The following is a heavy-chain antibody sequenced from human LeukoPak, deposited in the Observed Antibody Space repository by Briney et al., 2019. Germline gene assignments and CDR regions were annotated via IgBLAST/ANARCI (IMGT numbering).Heavy chain of an antibody. CDR1: GFTFSEYY. CDR2: ISSSGSTT. Sequence: GGSLRLSCAASGFTFSEYYMSWIRQAPGKGLEWVSYISSSGSTTYYADSVKGRFTISRDNAKNSLYLQMNSLRAEDTAVYYCAREMDGPYSSGSPLDYWGQGTLVTVSS. CDR3: AREMDGPYSSGSPLDY. D-gene: IGHD3-10*01. V-gene: IGHV3-11*01. J-gene: IGHJ4*02.